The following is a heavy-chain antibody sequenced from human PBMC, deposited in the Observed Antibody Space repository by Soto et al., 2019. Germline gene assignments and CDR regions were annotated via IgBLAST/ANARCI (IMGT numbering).Heavy chain of an antibody. CDR1: GDSVSSGDYY. V-gene: IGHV4-61*08. Sequence: QVQLQESGPGLVKPSETLSLNCNVSGDSVSSGDYYWTWIRQPPGKGLEWIGYIYHTGSTRYNPPLKSRVTICIHKSTNQFSLSLSSVTAADTAIYYCAREGVYSSLSKLFDYWGQGTLVTVSS. CDR3: AREGVYSSLSKLFDY. D-gene: IGHD5-12*01. J-gene: IGHJ4*02. CDR2: IYHTGST.